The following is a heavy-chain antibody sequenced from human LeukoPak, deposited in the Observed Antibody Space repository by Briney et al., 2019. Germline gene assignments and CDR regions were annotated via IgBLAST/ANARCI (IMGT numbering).Heavy chain of an antibody. Sequence: GGSLRLSCAASGFTFSSYWMHWVRQAPGKGLVWVSRINSDGSSTSYADSVKGRFTISRDNSKNTLYLQMNSLRAEDTAVYYCAKPREVLLWFRELSVWGQGTLVTVSS. CDR2: INSDGSST. J-gene: IGHJ4*02. CDR3: AKPREVLLWFRELSV. V-gene: IGHV3-74*01. D-gene: IGHD3-10*01. CDR1: GFTFSSYW.